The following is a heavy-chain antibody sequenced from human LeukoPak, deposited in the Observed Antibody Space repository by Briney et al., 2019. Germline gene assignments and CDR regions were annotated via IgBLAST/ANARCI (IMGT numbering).Heavy chain of an antibody. CDR2: ISSSSSYI. J-gene: IGHJ1*01. Sequence: GGSLRLSCAASGSTFSSYSMNWVRQAPGKGLEWVSSISSSSSYIYYADSVKGRFTISRDNAKNSLYLQMNSLRAEDTAVYYCARFGRDGYNFNWGQGTLVTVSS. D-gene: IGHD5-24*01. CDR3: ARFGRDGYNFN. V-gene: IGHV3-21*01. CDR1: GSTFSSYS.